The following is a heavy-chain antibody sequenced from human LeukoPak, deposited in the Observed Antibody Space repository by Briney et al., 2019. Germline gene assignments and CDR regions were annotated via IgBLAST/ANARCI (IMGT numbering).Heavy chain of an antibody. Sequence: SQTLSLTCTVSGGSISSGGYYWSWIRQPPGKGLEWIGYIYHSGSTYYNPSLKSRVTISVDRSKNQFSLKLSSVTAADTAVYYCARGAAARPPDYWGQGTLVTVSS. CDR2: IYHSGST. D-gene: IGHD6-6*01. J-gene: IGHJ4*02. V-gene: IGHV4-30-2*01. CDR1: GGSISSGGYY. CDR3: ARGAAARPPDY.